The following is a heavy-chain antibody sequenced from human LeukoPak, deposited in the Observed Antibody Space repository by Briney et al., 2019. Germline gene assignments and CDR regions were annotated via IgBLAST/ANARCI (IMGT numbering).Heavy chain of an antibody. CDR2: IYYTGST. CDR1: GGSISGYY. CDR3: ARYLAAGYFDL. J-gene: IGHJ2*01. Sequence: PSETLSLTCTVSGGSISGYYWSWIRQPPGKGLEWIGNIYYTGSTNYNPSLKSRVTISVDTSKNQFSLKLSSVTAADTAVYYCARYLAAGYFDLWGRGTLVTVSS. V-gene: IGHV4-59*08. D-gene: IGHD6-25*01.